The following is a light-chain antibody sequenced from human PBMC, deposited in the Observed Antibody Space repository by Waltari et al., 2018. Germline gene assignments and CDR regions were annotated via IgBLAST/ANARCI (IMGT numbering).Light chain of an antibody. CDR1: SSNIENNY. Sequence: QSVLTQPPSVSAAPGQKVTVSCSGSSSNIENNYVSWYQQLPGTAPKPLIYDDYERPSGIPDRFSGSKSGTSATLGITGLQTGDEADYYCGTWDSSLKAVVFGGGTKLTVL. V-gene: IGLV1-51*01. J-gene: IGLJ3*02. CDR2: DDY. CDR3: GTWDSSLKAVV.